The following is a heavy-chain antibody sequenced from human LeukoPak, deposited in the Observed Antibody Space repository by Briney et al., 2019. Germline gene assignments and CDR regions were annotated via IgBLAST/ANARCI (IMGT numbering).Heavy chain of an antibody. V-gene: IGHV3-48*01. CDR1: GFTFSSYS. Sequence: PGGSLRLSCAASGFTFSSYSMNWVRQAPGKGLEWVSYISSSSSTIYYADSVMGRFTISRDNAKNSLYLQMNSLRAEDTAVYYCARDRIRGLDYWGQGTLVTVSS. CDR2: ISSSSSTI. J-gene: IGHJ4*02. CDR3: ARDRIRGLDY. D-gene: IGHD3-10*01.